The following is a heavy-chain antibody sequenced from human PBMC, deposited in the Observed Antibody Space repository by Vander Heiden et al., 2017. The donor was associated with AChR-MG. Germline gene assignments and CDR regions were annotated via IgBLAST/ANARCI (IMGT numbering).Heavy chain of an antibody. J-gene: IGHJ6*02. V-gene: IGHV3-11*01. D-gene: IGHD6-13*01. CDR2: ISSSGSTI. CDR1: GFIFSDYY. Sequence: VQLVESGGGLVKRGGSLRLSCAAAGFIFSDYYMSGFRQAPGKGLGWVSYISSSGSTIYYADSVKGRFTISRDNAKNSLYLQMNSLRAEDTAVYYCARGMSYYYGMDVWGQGTTVTVSS. CDR3: ARGMSYYYGMDV.